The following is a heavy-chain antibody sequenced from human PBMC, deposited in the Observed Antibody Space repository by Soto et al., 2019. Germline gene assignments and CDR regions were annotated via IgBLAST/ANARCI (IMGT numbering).Heavy chain of an antibody. CDR2: ISAYNGNT. Sequence: QVQLVQSGAEVKKPGASVKVSCKASGYTFTSYGISWVRQAPGQGLEWMGWISAYNGNTNYAQKLQGRVTMTTDTSTSTDYMELRSQRSDDTDVYYCARYATDFLPRVRYFYWLQPDEFDYWGQGTLVTVSS. CDR3: ARYATDFLPRVRYFYWLQPDEFDY. D-gene: IGHD3-9*01. J-gene: IGHJ4*02. V-gene: IGHV1-18*01. CDR1: GYTFTSYG.